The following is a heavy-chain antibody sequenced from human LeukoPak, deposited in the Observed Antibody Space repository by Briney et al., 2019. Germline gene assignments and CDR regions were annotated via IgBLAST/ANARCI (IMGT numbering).Heavy chain of an antibody. D-gene: IGHD3-22*01. CDR1: GGSISSGGYY. J-gene: IGHJ4*02. V-gene: IGHV4-30-4*01. CDR2: IYYSGST. Sequence: SETLSLTCTVSGGSISSGGYYWSWIRQPPGKGLEWIGYIYYSGSTYYNPSLKSRVTISVDTSKNQFSLKLSSVTAADTAVYYCARDWSYYDSSGYTTYFDYWGQGTLVTVSS. CDR3: ARDWSYYDSSGYTTYFDY.